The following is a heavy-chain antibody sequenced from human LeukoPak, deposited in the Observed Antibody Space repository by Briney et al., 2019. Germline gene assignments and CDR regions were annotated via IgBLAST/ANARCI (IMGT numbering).Heavy chain of an antibody. V-gene: IGHV1-69*04. CDR3: AHDSYGSGSFYYFDY. D-gene: IGHD3-10*01. Sequence: SVKVSCKASGGIFSSYAISWVRQAPGQGLEWMGRIIPILGIANYAQKFQGRVTMTADKSTSTAYMELSSLRSEDTAVYYCAHDSYGSGSFYYFDYWGQGTLVTVSS. J-gene: IGHJ4*02. CDR1: GGIFSSYA. CDR2: IIPILGIA.